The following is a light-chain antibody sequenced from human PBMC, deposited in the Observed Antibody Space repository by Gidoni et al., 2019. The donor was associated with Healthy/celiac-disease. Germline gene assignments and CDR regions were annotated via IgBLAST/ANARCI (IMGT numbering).Light chain of an antibody. J-gene: IGLJ1*01. V-gene: IGLV3-25*02. CDR1: ALPKQY. Sequence: SYELTQPPSVSVSPGRTARITCSGDALPKQYAYWYQQKPGQAPVLVIYKDSERPSGIPERFSGSSSGTTVTLTISGVQAEDEADYYCQSADSSGTSQYVFGTGTKVTVL. CDR3: QSADSSGTSQYV. CDR2: KDS.